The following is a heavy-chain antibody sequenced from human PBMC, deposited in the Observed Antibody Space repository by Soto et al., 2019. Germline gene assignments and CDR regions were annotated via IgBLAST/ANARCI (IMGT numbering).Heavy chain of an antibody. Sequence: EVQLVESGGGLVKPGRSLRLSCAASGFTFSSYTMNWVRQAPGKALEWVSSISTSGSYLYYTDSVKGRFTVSRDNAKNSLYLQMNCLRADDTAVYYCARVAYYDSSAYYDYWGQGTLVTVSP. V-gene: IGHV3-21*01. CDR1: GFTFSSYT. J-gene: IGHJ4*02. CDR2: ISTSGSYL. CDR3: ARVAYYDSSAYYDY. D-gene: IGHD3-22*01.